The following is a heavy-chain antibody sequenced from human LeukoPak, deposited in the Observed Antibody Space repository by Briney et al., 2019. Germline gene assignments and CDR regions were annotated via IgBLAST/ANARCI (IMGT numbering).Heavy chain of an antibody. CDR3: ATDTTFDWLLGSIYYYYGMDV. Sequence: ASVKVSRKASGYTFTRYAMNWVRQAPGQGLEWMGWINTNTRNPTYAQGFTGRVVFSLDTSVSTAYLQISSLKAEDTAVYYCATDTTFDWLLGSIYYYYGMDVWGQGTTVTVSS. V-gene: IGHV7-4-1*02. J-gene: IGHJ6*02. CDR2: INTNTRNP. CDR1: GYTFTRYA. D-gene: IGHD3-9*01.